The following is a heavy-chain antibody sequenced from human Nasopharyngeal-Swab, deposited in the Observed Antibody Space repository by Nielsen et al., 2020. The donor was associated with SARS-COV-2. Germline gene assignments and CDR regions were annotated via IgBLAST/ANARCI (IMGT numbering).Heavy chain of an antibody. CDR2: IYYSGST. CDR1: GGSISSYY. V-gene: IGHV4-59*12. J-gene: IGHJ4*02. CDR3: ASSGAYFDY. Sequence: SETLSLTCTVSGGSISSYYWSWIRQPPGKGLEWIGYIYYSGSTYYNPSLKSRVTISVDTSKNQFSLKLSSVTAADTAVYYCASSGAYFDYWGQGTLVTVSS. D-gene: IGHD5-12*01.